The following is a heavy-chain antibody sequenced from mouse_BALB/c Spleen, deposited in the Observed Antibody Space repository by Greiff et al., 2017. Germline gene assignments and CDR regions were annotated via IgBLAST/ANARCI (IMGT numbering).Heavy chain of an antibody. D-gene: IGHD2-4*01. V-gene: IGHV1-69*02. CDR2: IYPSDSYT. CDR1: GYTFTRYW. Sequence: QVQLQQPGAELVRPGASVKLSCKASGYTFTRYWINWVKQRPGQGLEWIGNIYPSDSYTNYNQKFKDKATLTVDKSSSTAYLQLSSPTSEDSAVYYCTRSTMITGGAMDYWGQGTSVTVAS. CDR3: TRSTMITGGAMDY. J-gene: IGHJ4*01.